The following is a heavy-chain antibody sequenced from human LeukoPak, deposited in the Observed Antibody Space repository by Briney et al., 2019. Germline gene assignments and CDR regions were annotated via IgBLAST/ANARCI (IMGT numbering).Heavy chain of an antibody. CDR3: AREPYGSGTFDY. CDR1: GGSISSYY. CDR2: IYYSGST. V-gene: IGHV4-59*01. D-gene: IGHD3-10*01. J-gene: IGHJ4*02. Sequence: TPSEPLSLTCTVSGGSISSYYGSWIRQPPGKGLEWIGYIYYSGSTGYNPSLKSRVTISVDTSKTQFSLKLSSVTAADTAEYYCAREPYGSGTFDYWGQGTLVTVS.